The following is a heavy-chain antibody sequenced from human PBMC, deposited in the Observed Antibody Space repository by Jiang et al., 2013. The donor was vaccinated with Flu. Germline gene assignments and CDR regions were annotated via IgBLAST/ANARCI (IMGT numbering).Heavy chain of an antibody. V-gene: IGHV4-38-2*02. CDR2: IYHSGNT. D-gene: IGHD3-3*01. J-gene: IGHJ4*02. CDR1: GYSIGSGSF. Sequence: LLKPSETLSLNCAVSGYSIGSGSFWGWIRQPPGKGLEWIGSIYHSGNTYYNPSLRSRVTISVDTSKNYFTLKLSFVTAADTALYYCAREGAYERGPGFWNGYFDSWGQ. CDR3: AREGAYERGPGFWNGYFDS.